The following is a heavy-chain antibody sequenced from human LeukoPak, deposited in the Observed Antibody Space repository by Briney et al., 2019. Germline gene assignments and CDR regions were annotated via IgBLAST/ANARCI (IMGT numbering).Heavy chain of an antibody. CDR3: AELGITMIGGV. J-gene: IGHJ6*04. V-gene: IGHV3-23*01. Sequence: GGSLRLSCAASGFTFSSYAMSWVRQTPGKGLEWVSGISGSNDRTYYADSVKGRFTISRDNSKNTLYLQMNSLRAEDTAVYYCAELGITMIGGVWGKGTTVAISS. CDR2: ISGSNDRT. CDR1: GFTFSSYA. D-gene: IGHD3-10*02.